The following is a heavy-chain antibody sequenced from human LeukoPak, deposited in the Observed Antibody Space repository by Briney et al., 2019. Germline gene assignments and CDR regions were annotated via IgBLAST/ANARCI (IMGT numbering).Heavy chain of an antibody. CDR3: RAAAELNDY. CDR2: IRSEADSYTT. CDR1: GSIFSGSA. V-gene: IGHV3-73*01. J-gene: IGHJ4*02. D-gene: IGHD6-13*01. Sequence: PGRSLRPFCAASGSIFSGSAIQCVRQASGKGMEWLGRIRSEADSYTTAYAAWVKGRFIVSRDDSKNTAYLQTNSLKTEDTAVYNWRAAAELNDYWGQGTLVTVSS.